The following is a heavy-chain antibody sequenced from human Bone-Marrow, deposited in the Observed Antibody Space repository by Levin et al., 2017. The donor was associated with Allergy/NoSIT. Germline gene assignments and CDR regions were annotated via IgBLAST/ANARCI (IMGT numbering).Heavy chain of an antibody. J-gene: IGHJ4*02. D-gene: IGHD1-7*01. CDR2: ISYDGRKE. V-gene: IGHV3-30-3*01. Sequence: GGSLRLSCAASGFTFSNYALHWVRQAPGKGLEWVAVISYDGRKEYYTDSVMGRFTISRDNSRNTLYLQMNSLKTEDTAVYYCARDKSRDNWNSALPFFWGQGTLVSVSS. CDR3: ARDKSRDNWNSALPFF. CDR1: GFTFSNYA.